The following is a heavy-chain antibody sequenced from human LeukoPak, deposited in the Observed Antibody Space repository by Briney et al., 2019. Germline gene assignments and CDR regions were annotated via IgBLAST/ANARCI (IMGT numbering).Heavy chain of an antibody. J-gene: IGHJ4*02. Sequence: GGSLRLSCAASGFTFSSYGMHWVRQAPGKGLEWVAVIWYDGSNKYYADSVKGRFTISRDNSKNTLYLQMNSLRAEDTAVYYCARGLGISYLDYWGQGTLVTVSS. CDR1: GFTFSSYG. D-gene: IGHD2-21*01. CDR2: IWYDGSNK. CDR3: ARGLGISYLDY. V-gene: IGHV3-33*01.